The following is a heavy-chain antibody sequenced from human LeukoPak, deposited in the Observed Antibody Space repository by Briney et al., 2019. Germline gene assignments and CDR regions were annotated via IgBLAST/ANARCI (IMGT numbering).Heavy chain of an antibody. CDR1: GFTFSDYY. D-gene: IGHD3-16*01. J-gene: IGHJ3*02. V-gene: IGHV3-7*04. CDR3: ARVPPGEGAFDI. Sequence: GGSLRLSCAASGFTFSDYYMSWIRQAPGKGLEWVANIKQDGSEKYYVDSVKGRFTISRDNAKNSLYLQMNSLRAEDTAVYYCARVPPGEGAFDIWGQGTMVTVSS. CDR2: IKQDGSEK.